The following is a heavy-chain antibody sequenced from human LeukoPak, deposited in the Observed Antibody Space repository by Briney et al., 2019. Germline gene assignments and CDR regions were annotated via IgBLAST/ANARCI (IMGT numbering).Heavy chain of an antibody. J-gene: IGHJ5*02. V-gene: IGHV3-30*02. CDR3: AKRGEGVSNTWYMNNWFDP. Sequence: GGSLRLSCEASGYTFTSSGMHWVRQAPGKGPEGAAFIRDDGSNKYYADSVKGRFNISRDNSKNTLYLQMNRLRDEDTAVYYCAKRGEGVSNTWYMNNWFDPWGQGTLVTVSS. CDR1: GYTFTSSG. D-gene: IGHD6-13*01. CDR2: IRDDGSNK.